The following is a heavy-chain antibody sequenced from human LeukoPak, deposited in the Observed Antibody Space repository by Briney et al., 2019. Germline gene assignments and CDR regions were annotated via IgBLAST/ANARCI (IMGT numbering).Heavy chain of an antibody. Sequence: PSETLSLTCTVSGGSISSYYWSWIRQPPGKGLEWIGYIYYSGSTNYNPSLKSRVTISVGTSKNQFTLKLSSVTAADTAVYYCARDGTRGELYYYYYMDVWGKGTTVTISS. CDR1: GGSISSYY. V-gene: IGHV4-59*01. CDR2: IYYSGST. D-gene: IGHD7-27*01. J-gene: IGHJ6*03. CDR3: ARDGTRGELYYYYYMDV.